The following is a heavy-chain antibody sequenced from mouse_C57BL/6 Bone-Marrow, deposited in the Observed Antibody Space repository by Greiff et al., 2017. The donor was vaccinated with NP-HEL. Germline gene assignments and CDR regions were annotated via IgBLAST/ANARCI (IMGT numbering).Heavy chain of an antibody. V-gene: IGHV1-64*01. CDR3: ARSRDWYFDV. CDR1: GYTFTSSW. Sequence: QVQLQQPGAELVKPGASVQLSCKASGYTFTSSWMHWVKQRPGQGLEWIGMIHPHRGSTNYNAKFKSKATLTVDKSSRTAYMQVSSLTAEDSAVYYCARSRDWYFDVWGTGTTVTVSS. CDR2: IHPHRGST. J-gene: IGHJ1*03.